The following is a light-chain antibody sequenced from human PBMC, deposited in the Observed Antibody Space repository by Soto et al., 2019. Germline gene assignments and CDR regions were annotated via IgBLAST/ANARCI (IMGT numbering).Light chain of an antibody. CDR3: QQRSNWPT. CDR1: QSVSSY. CDR2: AAS. Sequence: TQSPSSVSASVGDRATLTCRASQSVSSYLAWYQQKPGQAPRLLIYAASNRATGIPARFSGSGSGTDFTLTISSLEPEDFAVYYCQQRSNWPTFGQGTRLEIK. V-gene: IGKV3-11*01. J-gene: IGKJ5*01.